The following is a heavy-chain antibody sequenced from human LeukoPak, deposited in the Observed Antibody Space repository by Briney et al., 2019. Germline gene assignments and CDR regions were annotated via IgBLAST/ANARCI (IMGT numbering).Heavy chain of an antibody. J-gene: IGHJ4*02. Sequence: GGSLRLSCAASGFTFSSSWMHWVCQAPEKGLEWVADIKCDGSEKYYVDSVKGRLTISRDNAKNSLYLQVNSLRAEDIRSGSYSLIDYWGQGTLVTVSS. CDR3: SLIDY. CDR1: GFTFSSSW. CDR2: IKCDGSEK. V-gene: IGHV3-52*01. D-gene: IGHD3-10*01.